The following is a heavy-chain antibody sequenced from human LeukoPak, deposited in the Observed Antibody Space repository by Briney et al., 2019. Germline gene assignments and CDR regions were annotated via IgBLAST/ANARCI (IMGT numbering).Heavy chain of an antibody. Sequence: ASVKVSCKASGYTFTNYYMHWVRQAPGQGLEWMGLINLSGGYTNYAQKSQGRVTMTRDTSTSTVYMELSSLRSEDTAVYYCARGLHLRYYDRSGYFDYWGQGTLVTVSS. CDR1: GYTFTNYY. J-gene: IGHJ4*02. D-gene: IGHD3-22*01. CDR3: ARGLHLRYYDRSGYFDY. V-gene: IGHV1-46*01. CDR2: INLSGGYT.